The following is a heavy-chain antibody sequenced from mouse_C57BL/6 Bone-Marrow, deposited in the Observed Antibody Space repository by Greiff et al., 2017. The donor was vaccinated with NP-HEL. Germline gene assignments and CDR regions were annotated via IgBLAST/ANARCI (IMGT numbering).Heavy chain of an antibody. CDR1: GYSITSGYY. J-gene: IGHJ1*03. CDR3: ARDGDYYGSEYFDV. CDR2: ISYDGSN. Sequence: VQLQQSGPGLVKPSQSLSLTCSVTGYSITSGYYWNWIRQFPGNKLEWMGYISYDGSNNYNPSLKNRISITRDTSKNQFFLKLNSVTTEDTATYYCARDGDYYGSEYFDVWGTGTTVTVSS. D-gene: IGHD1-1*01. V-gene: IGHV3-6*01.